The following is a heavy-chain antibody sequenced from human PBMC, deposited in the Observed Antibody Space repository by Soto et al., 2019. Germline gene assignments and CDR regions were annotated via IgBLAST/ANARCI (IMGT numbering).Heavy chain of an antibody. J-gene: IGHJ4*02. D-gene: IGHD6-13*01. CDR3: ARGSPEGIAPAGADY. V-gene: IGHV4-34*01. CDR2: INHSGST. Sequence: ASETLSLTCAFYGGSFSGHYWSWIRQAPEKGLEWIGEINHSGSTTYNPSLKSRVTISVDTSKNHFSLKLTSVTAADTAVYYCARGSPEGIAPAGADYWGQGTQVTVSS. CDR1: GGSFSGHY.